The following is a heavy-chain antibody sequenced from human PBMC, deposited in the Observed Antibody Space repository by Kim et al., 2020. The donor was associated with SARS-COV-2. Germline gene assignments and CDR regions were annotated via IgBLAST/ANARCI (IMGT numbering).Heavy chain of an antibody. D-gene: IGHD6-19*01. CDR3: ARVVAVAGTHWFDP. V-gene: IGHV4-59*01. CDR2: IYYSGST. J-gene: IGHJ5*02. CDR1: GGSISSYY. Sequence: SETLSLTCTVSGGSISSYYWSWIRQPPGKGLEWIGYIYYSGSTNYNPSLKSRVTISVDTSKNQFSLKLSSVTAADTAVYYCARVVAVAGTHWFDPWGQGTLVTVSS.